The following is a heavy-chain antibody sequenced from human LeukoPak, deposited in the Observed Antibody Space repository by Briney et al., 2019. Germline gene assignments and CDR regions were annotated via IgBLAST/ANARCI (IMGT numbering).Heavy chain of an antibody. Sequence: GGSLRLSCAASGFTFSSYSMNWVRQAPGKGLEWVSSISSSSSYIYYADSVKGRFTISRDNAKNSLYLQMNSLRAEDTAVYYCARGGSKWKLLNFDYWGQGTLVTVSS. CDR3: ARGGSKWKLLNFDY. CDR2: ISSSSSYI. D-gene: IGHD1-26*01. J-gene: IGHJ4*02. V-gene: IGHV3-21*01. CDR1: GFTFSSYS.